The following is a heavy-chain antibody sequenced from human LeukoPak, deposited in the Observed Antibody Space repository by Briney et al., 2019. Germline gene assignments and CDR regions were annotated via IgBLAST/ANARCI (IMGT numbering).Heavy chain of an antibody. CDR3: AREGSSGYSSYFDY. CDR1: GFIFSRDS. J-gene: IGHJ4*02. Sequence: GSLRLSCAASGFIFSRDSMNWVRQAPGKGLEWIGYIYHSGSTYYNPSLKSRVTISVDRSKNQFSLKLSSVTAADTAVYYCAREGSSGYSSYFDYRGQGTLVTVSS. CDR2: IYHSGST. V-gene: IGHV4-4*02. D-gene: IGHD3-22*01.